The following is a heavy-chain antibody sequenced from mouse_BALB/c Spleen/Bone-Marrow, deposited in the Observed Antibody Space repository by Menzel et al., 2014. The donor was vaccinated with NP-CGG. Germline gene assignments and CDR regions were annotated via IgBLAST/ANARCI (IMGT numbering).Heavy chain of an antibody. CDR3: ARKSYYDYDGRPWFAY. CDR1: GFTFSSYA. CDR2: ISSGGSYT. J-gene: IGHJ3*01. Sequence: EVQLVESGGGLVKPGGSLELSCAASGFTFSSYAMSWVRQTPEKRLEWVATISSGGSYTYYPDSVKGRFTISRDNAKNTLYLQMSSLRSEDTAMYYCARKSYYDYDGRPWFAYWGQGTLVTVSA. V-gene: IGHV5-9-3*01. D-gene: IGHD2-4*01.